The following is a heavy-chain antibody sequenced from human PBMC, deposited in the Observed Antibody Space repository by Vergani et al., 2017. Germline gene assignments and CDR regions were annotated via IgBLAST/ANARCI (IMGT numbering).Heavy chain of an antibody. Sequence: QMQLQESGPGLVKASETLSLTCTVSGDSIISRSYYWGWIRQPPGKGLEWIGSIYNSGNDYSSSSLKSCVTISADTSKNQFSLRLTSVTAADTAVYYCASGKYYSDSTSHFRGRYFDVWGRGTLVTVPS. CDR3: ASGKYYSDSTSHFRGRYFDV. CDR2: IYNSGND. J-gene: IGHJ2*01. CDR1: GDSIISRSYY. V-gene: IGHV4-39*01. D-gene: IGHD3-16*01.